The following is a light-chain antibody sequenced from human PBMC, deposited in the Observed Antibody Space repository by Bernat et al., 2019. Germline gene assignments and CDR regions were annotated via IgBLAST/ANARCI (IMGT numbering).Light chain of an antibody. V-gene: IGKV3-20*01. Sequence: IVLTQSPGTLSLSPGERATLSCRASRNIDSNYLAWYQQKPGQATRLLIFGASSRATGIPDRFSGSGSGTDFTLTISRLEPEDFAVYFCQQYGSSSWTFGQGTKVELK. CDR1: RNIDSNY. CDR2: GAS. CDR3: QQYGSSSWT. J-gene: IGKJ1*01.